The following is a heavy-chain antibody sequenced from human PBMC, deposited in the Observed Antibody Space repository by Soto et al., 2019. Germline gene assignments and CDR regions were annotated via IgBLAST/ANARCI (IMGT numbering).Heavy chain of an antibody. CDR3: ARGSAMTTVTTAVAFDV. V-gene: IGHV3-11*01. Sequence: GSLRLSCAASGFTFSDYYMSWIRQAPGKGLEWVSYISFNGGTIYYADSVKGRFTISRDNVKNSLYLQMNSLRVEDTAVYYCARGSAMTTVTTAVAFDVWGQGTMVTVSS. CDR1: GFTFSDYY. J-gene: IGHJ3*01. D-gene: IGHD4-4*01. CDR2: ISFNGGTI.